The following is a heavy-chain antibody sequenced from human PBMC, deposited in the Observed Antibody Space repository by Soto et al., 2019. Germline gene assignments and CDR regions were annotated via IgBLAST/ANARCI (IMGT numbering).Heavy chain of an antibody. D-gene: IGHD6-13*01. J-gene: IGHJ4*02. CDR2: ISGSGGST. CDR1: GFTFSSDA. Sequence: EVQLLESGGGLVQPGGSLRLSCAASGFTFSSDAMNWVRQAPGKGLEWVSTISGSGGSTYYADSVKGRFTISRDNSKNTLYLQMNSLRAEDTAVYYCAKDRYESHDSAAGTHSDYWGRGTLVTVSS. V-gene: IGHV3-23*01. CDR3: AKDRYESHDSAAGTHSDY.